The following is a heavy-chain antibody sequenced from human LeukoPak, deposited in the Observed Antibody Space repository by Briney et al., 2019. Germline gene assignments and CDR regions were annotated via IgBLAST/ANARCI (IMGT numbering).Heavy chain of an antibody. V-gene: IGHV1-2*06. D-gene: IGHD6-19*01. CDR3: ARDGYSSGWYVVDGDPGHFDY. CDR2: INPNSGGT. CDR1: GYTFTGYY. Sequence: GASVKVSCKASGYTFTGYYMHWVRQAPGQGLEWMGRINPNSGGTNYAQKFQGRVTMTRDTSISTAYMELSRLRSGDTAVYYCARDGYSSGWYVVDGDPGHFDYWGQGTLVTVSS. J-gene: IGHJ4*02.